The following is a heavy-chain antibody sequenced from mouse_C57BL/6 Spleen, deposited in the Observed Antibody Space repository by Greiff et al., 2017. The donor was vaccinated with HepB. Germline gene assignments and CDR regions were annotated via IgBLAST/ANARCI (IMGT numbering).Heavy chain of an antibody. J-gene: IGHJ1*03. D-gene: IGHD1-1*01. CDR1: GYTFTSYW. CDR3: ARGHYGSRGGYFDV. V-gene: IGHV1-53*01. Sequence: QVQLQQPGTELVKPGASVKLSCKASGYTFTSYWMHWVKQRPGQGLEWIGNINPSNGGTNYNEKFKRKATLTVDKSSSTAYMQLSSLTSEDSAVYYCARGHYGSRGGYFDVWGTGTTVTVSS. CDR2: INPSNGGT.